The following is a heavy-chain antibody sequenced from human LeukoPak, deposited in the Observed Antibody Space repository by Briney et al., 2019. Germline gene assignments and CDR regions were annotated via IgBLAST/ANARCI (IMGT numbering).Heavy chain of an antibody. CDR1: GYTFTSYG. J-gene: IGHJ4*02. CDR3: ARDRSRVAVAGLGAY. CDR2: ISVYNGNT. V-gene: IGHV1-18*04. Sequence: ASVKVSCTASGYTFTSYGISWVRQAPGQGLEWMGWISVYNGNTNYAQKLQGRVTMTTDTSTSTAYMELRSLRSDDTAVYYCARDRSRVAVAGLGAYWGQGTLVTVSS. D-gene: IGHD6-19*01.